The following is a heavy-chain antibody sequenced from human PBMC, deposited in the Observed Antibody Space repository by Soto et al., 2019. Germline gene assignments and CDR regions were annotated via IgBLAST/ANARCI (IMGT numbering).Heavy chain of an antibody. Sequence: ASVKVSCKASGYTFTSYYMNWVRQAPGQGLEWMGWINPNSGGTNYAQKFQGWVTMTRDTSISTAYMELSRLRSDDTAVYYCARVDWYDAFDIWGQGTMVTVSS. V-gene: IGHV1-2*04. J-gene: IGHJ3*02. D-gene: IGHD3-9*01. CDR1: GYTFTSYY. CDR3: ARVDWYDAFDI. CDR2: INPNSGGT.